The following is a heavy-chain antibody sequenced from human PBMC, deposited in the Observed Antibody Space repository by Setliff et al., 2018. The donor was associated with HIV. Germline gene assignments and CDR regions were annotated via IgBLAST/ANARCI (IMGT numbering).Heavy chain of an antibody. CDR1: GGSISSGGYY. V-gene: IGHV4-31*03. D-gene: IGHD3-10*01. Sequence: SETLSLTCTVSGGSISSGGYYWSWIRQQPGKGLEWIGYIYYSGSTYYNPSLKSRVTISVDTSKNQFSLKLSSVTAADTAVYYCARQITMVRGVYQPYYYYYMDVWGKGTTVTVSS. CDR2: IYYSGST. CDR3: ARQITMVRGVYQPYYYYYMDV. J-gene: IGHJ6*03.